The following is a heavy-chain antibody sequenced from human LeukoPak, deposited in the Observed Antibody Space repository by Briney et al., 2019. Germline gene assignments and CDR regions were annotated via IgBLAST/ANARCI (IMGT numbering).Heavy chain of an antibody. CDR1: GFTFTSSA. V-gene: IGHV1-58*01. CDR3: ATPTVTSYYYYGMDV. Sequence: ASVKVSCKASGFTFTSSAVQWVRQARGQRLEWIGWIVVGSGNTNYAQKFQGRVTMTEDTSTDTAYMELSSLRSEDTAVYYCATPTVTSYYYYGMDVWGQGTTVTVSS. CDR2: IVVGSGNT. D-gene: IGHD4-17*01. J-gene: IGHJ6*02.